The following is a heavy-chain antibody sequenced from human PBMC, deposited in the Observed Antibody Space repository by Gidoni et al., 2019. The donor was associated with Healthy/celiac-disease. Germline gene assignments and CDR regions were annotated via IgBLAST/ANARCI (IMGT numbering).Heavy chain of an antibody. CDR1: GFTFSGSA. D-gene: IGHD1-26*01. J-gene: IGHJ4*02. CDR3: TRPSIVGATDY. Sequence: EVQLVASGGGLVQPGGSLKLSCAASGFTFSGSAMHWVRQASGKGLEWVGRIRSKANSYATAYAASVKGRFTISRDDSKNTAYLQMNSLKTEDTAVYYCTRPSIVGATDYWGQGTLVTVSS. CDR2: IRSKANSYAT. V-gene: IGHV3-73*01.